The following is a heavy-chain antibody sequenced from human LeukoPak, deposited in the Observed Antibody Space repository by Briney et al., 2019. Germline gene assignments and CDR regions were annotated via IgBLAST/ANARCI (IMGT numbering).Heavy chain of an antibody. CDR2: ISSSGTIE. D-gene: IGHD2-2*02. CDR1: GFTFSSYA. J-gene: IGHJ4*01. CDR3: ARDSGRYCTIDSCYTDFDY. Sequence: GGSLRLSCAASGFTFSSYAMSWVRQTPGKGLEWVSYISSSGTIEFYADSVKGRFAISRENGKNALYLQMNSLRAEDTAVYYCARDSGRYCTIDSCYTDFDYWGRGTLVSVSS. V-gene: IGHV3-48*04.